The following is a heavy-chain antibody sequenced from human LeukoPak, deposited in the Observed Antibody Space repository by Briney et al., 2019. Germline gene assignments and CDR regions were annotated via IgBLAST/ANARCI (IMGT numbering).Heavy chain of an antibody. CDR1: GGTFSSYA. J-gene: IGHJ6*03. Sequence: SVMVSCKASGGTFSSYAISWVRQAPGQGLEWMGGIIPIFGTANYAQKFQGRVTITADKSTSTAYMELSSLRSEDTAVYYCARNIAVAGTVHYYYYMDVWGKGTTVTISS. CDR3: ARNIAVAGTVHYYYYMDV. D-gene: IGHD6-19*01. CDR2: IIPIFGTA. V-gene: IGHV1-69*06.